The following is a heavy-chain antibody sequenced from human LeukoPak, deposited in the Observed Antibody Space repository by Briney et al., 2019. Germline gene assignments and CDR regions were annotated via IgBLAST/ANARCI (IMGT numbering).Heavy chain of an antibody. Sequence: ASVKVSCKASGYSFITYYMHWMRQAPGQGLEWMGTMNPRGGSTNYAQKFQDRVTMIRDPSTSTVYMELSSLRSDDTAVYYCAREFYTIFGEADGFDPWGQGTLVTVSS. J-gene: IGHJ5*02. CDR3: AREFYTIFGEADGFDP. CDR1: GYSFITYY. V-gene: IGHV1-46*01. CDR2: MNPRGGST. D-gene: IGHD3-3*01.